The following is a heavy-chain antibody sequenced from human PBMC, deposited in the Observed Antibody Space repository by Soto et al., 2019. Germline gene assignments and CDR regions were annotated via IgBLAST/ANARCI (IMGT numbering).Heavy chain of an antibody. J-gene: IGHJ4*02. V-gene: IGHV3-23*01. CDR2: INAVDEYT. CDR1: GFTFSSYA. CDR3: AKNFYFDS. Sequence: EVQLLESGGGWVQPGGSLRLSCAASGFTFSSYAMSWVRQASGKGLEWVSSINAVDEYTKYADSVEGRFTISRDNPKNTVYLQMNSLRADDTAVYYCAKNFYFDSWGQGTLVTVSP.